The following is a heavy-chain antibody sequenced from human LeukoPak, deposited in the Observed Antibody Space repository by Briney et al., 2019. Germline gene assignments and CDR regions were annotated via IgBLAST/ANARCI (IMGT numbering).Heavy chain of an antibody. D-gene: IGHD2-15*01. J-gene: IGHJ6*02. CDR3: ARTYCSGGSCYSGVDYYYGMDV. Sequence: GGSLRLSCAASGFTFSDYYMSWIRQAPGKGLEWVSYISSSGSTIYYADSVKGRFTISRDDAKNSLYLQMNSLRAEDTAVYYCARTYCSGGSCYSGVDYYYGMDVWGQGTTVTVSS. CDR1: GFTFSDYY. CDR2: ISSSGSTI. V-gene: IGHV3-11*01.